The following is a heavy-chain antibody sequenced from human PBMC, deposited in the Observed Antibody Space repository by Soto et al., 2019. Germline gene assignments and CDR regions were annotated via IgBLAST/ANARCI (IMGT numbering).Heavy chain of an antibody. D-gene: IGHD6-6*01. CDR1: GFTFSDYV. CDR3: ERQGIGARKYHYQNLDV. Sequence: QVQLVESGGGVVQPGRSLRLSCVASGFTFSDYVMHWVRQAPGKGLEWVTLISYDESSKYFADSVKGRFSISRDNSKKTVFLEINSLRPEDTAGYYCERQGIGARKYHYQNLDVWGLGTTVTVSS. CDR2: ISYDESSK. J-gene: IGHJ6*02. V-gene: IGHV3-30-3*01.